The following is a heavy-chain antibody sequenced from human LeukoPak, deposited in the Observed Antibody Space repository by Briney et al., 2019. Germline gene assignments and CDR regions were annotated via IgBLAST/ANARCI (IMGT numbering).Heavy chain of an antibody. D-gene: IGHD5-18*01. V-gene: IGHV3-33*01. CDR3: ARGGGVDAAMALDY. CDR1: GFTFNIYA. J-gene: IGHJ4*02. Sequence: GGSLRLSCAASGFTFNIYAMHWVRQAPGQGLEGVAIIYYDGSVKYYADSVKGRFTISRDSSKNTVYLIMNRLRAEDTAVYYCARGGGVDAAMALDYWGQGTLVAVSS. CDR2: IYYDGSVK.